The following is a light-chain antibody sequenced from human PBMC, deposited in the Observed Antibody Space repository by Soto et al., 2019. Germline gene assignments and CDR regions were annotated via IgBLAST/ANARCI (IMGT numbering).Light chain of an antibody. J-gene: IGLJ1*01. CDR1: SSDVGAYNY. CDR2: EVS. V-gene: IGLV2-8*01. CDR3: CSYAGTGVDYYV. Sequence: QSALTQPPSASGSPGQSVTISCTGTSSDVGAYNYVSWYQQHPGKAPKLLIYEVSKRPSGVPDRFSGSKSVNTASLTVSGLQAEDEADYYCCSYAGTGVDYYVFGSGTKLTVL.